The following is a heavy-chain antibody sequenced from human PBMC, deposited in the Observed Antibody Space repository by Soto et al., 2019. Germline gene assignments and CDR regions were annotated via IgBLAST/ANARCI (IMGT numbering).Heavy chain of an antibody. D-gene: IGHD1-7*01. CDR2: INSDGSST. J-gene: IGHJ4*02. V-gene: IGHV3-74*01. CDR3: AKRELHSTGLRH. Sequence: EVQLVEAGGGLVQPGGSLRLSCAASGFTFTSYWMHWVRQGPGKGLEWVSRINSDGSSTAYADSVKSRFTISRDNAKNTLYLQMNSLRDDDTAIYYCAKRELHSTGLRHWGQGTQVSVSS. CDR1: GFTFTSYW.